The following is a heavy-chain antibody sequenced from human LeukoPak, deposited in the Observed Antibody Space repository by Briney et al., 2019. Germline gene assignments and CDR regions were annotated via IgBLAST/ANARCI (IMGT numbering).Heavy chain of an antibody. Sequence: SETLSLTCTVSGDSIDSSYLWGWIRQPPGKGLEWIGNIYYSGTTYYNPSLESRVTISLDTSKNQFSLKLSSVTAADTAVYYCARIYYDFWSGYYTPRYFDYWGQGTLVTVSS. V-gene: IGHV4-39*07. J-gene: IGHJ4*02. CDR2: IYYSGTT. CDR1: GDSIDSSYL. D-gene: IGHD3-3*01. CDR3: ARIYYDFWSGYYTPRYFDY.